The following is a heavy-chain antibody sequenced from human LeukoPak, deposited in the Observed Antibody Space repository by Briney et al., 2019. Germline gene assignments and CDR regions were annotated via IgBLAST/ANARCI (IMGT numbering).Heavy chain of an antibody. V-gene: IGHV3-7*01. CDR2: IKQDGSEK. CDR1: GFTFSSYW. CDR3: ARRGSNGRLYYDSSGYYAY. D-gene: IGHD3-22*01. Sequence: GGSLRLSCAASGFTFSSYWMSWVRQAPGKGLEWVANIKQDGSEKYYVDSVKGRFTISRDNAKNSLYLQMNSLRAEDTAVYYCARRGSNGRLYYDSSGYYAYWGQGTLVTVSS. J-gene: IGHJ4*02.